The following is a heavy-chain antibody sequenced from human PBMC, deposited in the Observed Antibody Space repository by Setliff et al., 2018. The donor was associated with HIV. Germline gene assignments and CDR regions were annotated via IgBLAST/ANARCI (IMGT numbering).Heavy chain of an antibody. J-gene: IGHJ6*03. CDR3: AKDGGGDYYYYYMDV. CDR1: GGSISTSRYY. Sequence: PPETLSLTCTVSGGSISTSRYYWGWIRQPPGKGPEWIGSINYRGNTYYNPYLTSRAAIFVDTSKNQISLKLSSVTAADTAVYYCAKDGGGDYYYYYMDVWGKGTTVTVSS. CDR2: INYRGNT. D-gene: IGHD2-15*01. V-gene: IGHV4-39*07.